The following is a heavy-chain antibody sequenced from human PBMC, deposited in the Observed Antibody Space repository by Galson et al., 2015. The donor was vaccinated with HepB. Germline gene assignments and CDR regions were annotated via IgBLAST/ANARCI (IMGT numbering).Heavy chain of an antibody. CDR3: ARGATVTREIDY. CDR1: GGTFSSYA. CDR2: IIPILGIA. V-gene: IGHV1-69*10. D-gene: IGHD4-17*01. Sequence: SVKVSCKASGGTFSSYAISWVRQAPGQGLEWMGGIIPILGIANYAQKFQGRVTITADKSTSTAYMELSSLRSEDTAVYYCARGATVTREIDYWGQGTLVTVSS. J-gene: IGHJ4*02.